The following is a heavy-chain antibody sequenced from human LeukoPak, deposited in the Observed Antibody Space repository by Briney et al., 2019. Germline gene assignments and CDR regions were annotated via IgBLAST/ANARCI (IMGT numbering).Heavy chain of an antibody. CDR2: MNVYSGDA. V-gene: IGHV1-2*02. CDR1: GYIFTAYY. Sequence: GASVKVSFKASGYIFTAYYLHWVRLAPGQGLEWMGWMNVYSGDATYAQKFQGRVTMTRDTSISTAYMELNTLTSDDTAVYYCARPGNWWFDPWGQGTLVTVSS. CDR3: ARPGNWWFDP. J-gene: IGHJ5*02. D-gene: IGHD3-10*01.